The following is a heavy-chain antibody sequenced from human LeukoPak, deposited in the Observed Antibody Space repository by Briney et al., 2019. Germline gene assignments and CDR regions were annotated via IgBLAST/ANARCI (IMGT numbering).Heavy chain of an antibody. D-gene: IGHD5-18*01. CDR3: ARDYVDTAMVTRPYMDV. J-gene: IGHJ6*03. Sequence: ASVKVSCKASGYTFTGYYMHWVRQAPGQGLEWMGWINPNSGGTNYAQKFQGRVTMTRDTSISTAYMELSRLRSDDTAVFYCARDYVDTAMVTRPYMDVWGKGTTVTVSS. V-gene: IGHV1-2*02. CDR2: INPNSGGT. CDR1: GYTFTGYY.